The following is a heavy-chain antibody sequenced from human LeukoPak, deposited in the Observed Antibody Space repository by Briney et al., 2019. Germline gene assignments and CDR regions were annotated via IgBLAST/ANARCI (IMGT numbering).Heavy chain of an antibody. CDR2: FDAENNKM. V-gene: IGHV1-24*01. CDR1: EYNLSDLS. Sequence: ASVKVSCKISEYNLSDLSIHWVREAPGEGLEWMGGFDAENNKMVYSQRFQGRVTMTEDTSADTAYMELTGLRSEDTAMYFCATDRVYRSSGRSWGFFDYWGQGTLVIVSS. CDR3: ATDRVYRSSGRSWGFFDY. D-gene: IGHD6-19*01. J-gene: IGHJ4*02.